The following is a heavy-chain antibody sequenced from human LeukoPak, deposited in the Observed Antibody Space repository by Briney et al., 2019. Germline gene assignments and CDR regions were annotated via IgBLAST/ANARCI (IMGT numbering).Heavy chain of an antibody. J-gene: IGHJ4*02. CDR1: GGSLSIYY. D-gene: IGHD6-19*01. Sequence: SETLSLTCAVYGGSLSIYYWSWIRQPPGKGLEWIGEINHSGSTNYNPSLKSRVTISVDTSKNQFSLKLSSVTAADTAVYYCARVRSARSGWFDYWGQGTLVTVSS. CDR3: ARVRSARSGWFDY. CDR2: INHSGST. V-gene: IGHV4-34*01.